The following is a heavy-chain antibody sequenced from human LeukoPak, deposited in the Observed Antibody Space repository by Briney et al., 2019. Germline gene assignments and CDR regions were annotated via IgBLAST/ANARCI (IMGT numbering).Heavy chain of an antibody. J-gene: IGHJ4*02. CDR1: GFTFSSYG. D-gene: IGHD2-2*01. CDR3: AKGGYCTSPSCYSDY. V-gene: IGHV3-30*18. Sequence: PGGSLRLSCAASGFTFSSYGMHWVRQAPGKGLEWVAVISYDGSNKYYADSVKGRFTISRDNSKNTLYLQMNSLRAEDTALYYCAKGGYCTSPSCYSDYWGQGTLVTVSS. CDR2: ISYDGSNK.